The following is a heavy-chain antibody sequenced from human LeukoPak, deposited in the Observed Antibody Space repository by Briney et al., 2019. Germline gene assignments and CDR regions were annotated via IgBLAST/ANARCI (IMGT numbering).Heavy chain of an antibody. V-gene: IGHV3-7*03. CDR3: VRVRDAYNDPVVYFDY. CDR1: GFTFRGYS. D-gene: IGHD5-24*01. Sequence: PGGSLRVSRAASGFTFRGYSMRWVRQAPGKGLEWVANIKQDGSEKYYVDSVKGRFTISRDNAKNSLYLQMNSLRVEDTAVYYCVRVRDAYNDPVVYFDYWGKGTLVTVSS. J-gene: IGHJ4*02. CDR2: IKQDGSEK.